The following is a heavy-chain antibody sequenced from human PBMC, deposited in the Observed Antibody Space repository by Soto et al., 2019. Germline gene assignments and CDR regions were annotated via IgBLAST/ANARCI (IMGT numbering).Heavy chain of an antibody. D-gene: IGHD4-17*01. CDR1: EFTFNTYW. V-gene: IGHV3-7*01. CDR3: AREGPTSAIDYGDHYYYMDV. CDR2: IKDDGSEK. Sequence: PGGSLRLSCLASEFTFNTYWMNWVRQAPGRGLEWLANIKDDGSEKYYVDSVKGRFTISRDNAKNSLYLQMNSLRAEDTAVYYCAREGPTSAIDYGDHYYYMDVWGKGTTVTVSS. J-gene: IGHJ6*03.